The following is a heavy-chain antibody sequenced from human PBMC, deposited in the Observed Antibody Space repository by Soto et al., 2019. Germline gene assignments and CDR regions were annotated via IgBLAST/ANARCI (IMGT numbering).Heavy chain of an antibody. CDR3: ARLWGYSGYDLRWFDP. J-gene: IGHJ5*02. Sequence: PSETLSLTCTVSGGSISSYYWSWIRQPPGKGLEWIGFIYYSVSTNYNPSLKSRVTISVDTSKNQFSLKLSSVTAADTAVYYCARLWGYSGYDLRWFDPWGQGTLVTAPQ. CDR2: IYYSVST. V-gene: IGHV4-59*08. D-gene: IGHD5-12*01. CDR1: GGSISSYY.